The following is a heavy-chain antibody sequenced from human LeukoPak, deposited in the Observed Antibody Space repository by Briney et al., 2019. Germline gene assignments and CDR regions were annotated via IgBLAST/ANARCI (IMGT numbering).Heavy chain of an antibody. D-gene: IGHD2-21*02. J-gene: IGHJ4*02. CDR2: ISPTGSYT. CDR3: ARKLGGTQCGGDCFFDH. Sequence: KPGGSLRLSCEASGFMLNVYYMGWFRLAPGKGLEWIGYISPTGSYTTYADSVRGRFTISRDNAKNLLFLQMNDLRTEDTAVYYCARKLGGTQCGGDCFFDHWGQGTRVAVSS. V-gene: IGHV3-11*03. CDR1: GFMLNVYY.